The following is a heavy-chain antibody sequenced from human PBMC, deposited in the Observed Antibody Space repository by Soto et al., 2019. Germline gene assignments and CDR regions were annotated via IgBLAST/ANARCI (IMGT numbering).Heavy chain of an antibody. CDR3: AKRRGAGGHLDY. V-gene: IGHV3-23*01. J-gene: IGHJ4*02. CDR1: GFTFSSYA. CDR2: VSIGGST. D-gene: IGHD2-15*01. Sequence: GGSLRLSCAASGFTFSSYAMGWVRQGPGKGLEWVAVVSIGGSTHYADSVRGRFTISRDNSKNTLSLQMNSLTAEDTAVYFCAKRRGAGGHLDYWGQGALVTVSS.